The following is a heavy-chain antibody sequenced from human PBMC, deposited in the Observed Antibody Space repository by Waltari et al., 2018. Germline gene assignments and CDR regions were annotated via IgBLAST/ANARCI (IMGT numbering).Heavy chain of an antibody. Sequence: QVQLVQSGAEVKKPGSSVKVSCKASGGPFSSYAIRWVRQAPGPGLEWMGGIIPIFGTANYAQKFQGRVTITADESTSTAYMELSSLRSEDTAVYYCARVGDYYDSSGYPYYYFDYWGQGTLVTVSS. V-gene: IGHV1-69*01. CDR2: IIPIFGTA. CDR3: ARVGDYYDSSGYPYYYFDY. J-gene: IGHJ4*02. D-gene: IGHD3-22*01. CDR1: GGPFSSYA.